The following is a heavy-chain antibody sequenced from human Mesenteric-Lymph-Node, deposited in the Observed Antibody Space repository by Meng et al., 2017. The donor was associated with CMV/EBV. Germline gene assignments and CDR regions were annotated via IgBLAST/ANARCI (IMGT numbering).Heavy chain of an antibody. D-gene: IGHD3-22*01. CDR1: GGSISSGTYY. CDR3: ARANYDSSGYVILYYFDY. J-gene: IGHJ4*02. Sequence: ESLKISCTVSGGSISSGTYYWGWFRQPPGKGLEWIATIYYTGRTYYNPSLKSQVTISIDTSKNQFSLRLSSVTAADTAVYYCARANYDSSGYVILYYFDYWGQGTLVTVSS. CDR2: IYYTGRT. V-gene: IGHV4-39*07.